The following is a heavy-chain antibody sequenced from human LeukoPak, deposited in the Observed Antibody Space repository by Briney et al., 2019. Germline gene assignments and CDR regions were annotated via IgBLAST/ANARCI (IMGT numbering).Heavy chain of an antibody. Sequence: SETLSLTCTVSGGSISSGGYYWSWIRQHPGQGLEWIGYIYYSGSTYYNPSLKSRVTISVDTSKNQFSLKLSSVTAADTAVYYCARAYYDSSGYYSPYFDYWGQGTLVTVSS. J-gene: IGHJ4*02. V-gene: IGHV4-31*03. CDR1: GGSISSGGYY. CDR2: IYYSGST. CDR3: ARAYYDSSGYYSPYFDY. D-gene: IGHD3-22*01.